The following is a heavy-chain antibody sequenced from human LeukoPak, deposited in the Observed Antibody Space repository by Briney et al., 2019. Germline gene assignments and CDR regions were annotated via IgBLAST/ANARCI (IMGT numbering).Heavy chain of an antibody. D-gene: IGHD3-22*01. V-gene: IGHV3-15*01. CDR3: TTDVTTIGLRADY. Sequence: GGSLRLSCAASGFTFSNAWMSWVRQAPGKGLEWVGRIKSKTDGGTTDYAAPVKGRFTIPRDDSKNTLYLQMNSLKTEDTAVYYCTTDVTTIGLRADYWGQGTLVTVSS. J-gene: IGHJ4*02. CDR2: IKSKTDGGTT. CDR1: GFTFSNAW.